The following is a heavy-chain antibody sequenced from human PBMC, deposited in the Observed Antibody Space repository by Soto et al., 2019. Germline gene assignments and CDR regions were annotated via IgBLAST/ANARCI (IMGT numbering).Heavy chain of an antibody. V-gene: IGHV1-3*01. Sequence: ASVKVSCKASGHTFTSYTIHWIRQAPGQRLEWMGWISGGSGNTKYSQKFQDRVTITRDTSASTAYVELSSLRSEDTAVYYCARGPVLDYWGQGTPVTVSS. D-gene: IGHD4-17*01. CDR1: GHTFTSYT. J-gene: IGHJ4*02. CDR3: ARGPVLDY. CDR2: ISGGSGNT.